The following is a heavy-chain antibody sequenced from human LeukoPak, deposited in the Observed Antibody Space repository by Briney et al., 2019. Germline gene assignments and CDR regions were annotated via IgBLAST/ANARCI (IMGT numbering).Heavy chain of an antibody. CDR3: ARDRYDFWSGYHDAFDI. D-gene: IGHD3-3*01. CDR1: GFTFSSYS. V-gene: IGHV3-21*01. CDR2: ISSSSSYI. J-gene: IGHJ3*02. Sequence: GGTLRLSCAASGFTFSSYSMSWVRQAPGKGLEWVSSISSSSSYIYYADSVKGRFTISRDNAKNSLYLQMNSLRAEDTAVYYCARDRYDFWSGYHDAFDIWGQGTMVTVSS.